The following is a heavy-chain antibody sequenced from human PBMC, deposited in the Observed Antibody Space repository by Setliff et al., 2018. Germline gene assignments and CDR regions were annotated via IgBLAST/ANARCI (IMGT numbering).Heavy chain of an antibody. CDR1: GFTFSSYA. V-gene: IGHV3-7*01. CDR2: IKQDGSEK. D-gene: IGHD2-21*02. J-gene: IGHJ6*02. Sequence: GGSLRLSCAASGFTFSSYAMSWVRQAPGKGLEWVANIKQDGSEKYYVDSVKGRFTISRDNAKNSLYLQMNSLRAEDTAVYYCASRDCGGDCYPYYYYGMDVWGQGTTVTVSS. CDR3: ASRDCGGDCYPYYYYGMDV.